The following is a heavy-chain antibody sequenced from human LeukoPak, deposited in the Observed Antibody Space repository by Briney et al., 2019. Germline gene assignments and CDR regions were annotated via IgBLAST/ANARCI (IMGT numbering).Heavy chain of an antibody. V-gene: IGHV3-21*01. J-gene: IGHJ6*02. CDR3: AGDTLYGSGYYYYGMDV. Sequence: NPGGSLRLSCAASGFTFSSYSMNWVRQAPGKGREWVSSISSSSSYIYYADSVKGRFTISRDNAKNSLYLQMNSLRAEDTAVYYCAGDTLYGSGYYYYGMDVWGQGTTVTVSS. D-gene: IGHD3-10*01. CDR2: ISSSSSYI. CDR1: GFTFSSYS.